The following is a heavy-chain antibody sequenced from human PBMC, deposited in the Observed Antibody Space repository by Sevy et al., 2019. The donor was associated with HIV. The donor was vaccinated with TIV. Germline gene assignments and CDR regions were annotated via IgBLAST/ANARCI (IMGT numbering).Heavy chain of an antibody. CDR3: AKEGTTMVRGVIIKPDNWFDP. CDR2: ISGSGGST. J-gene: IGHJ5*02. V-gene: IGHV3-23*01. CDR1: GFTFSSYW. D-gene: IGHD3-10*01. Sequence: GGSLRLSCAASGFTFSSYWMTWVRQAPGKGLEWVSAISGSGGSTYYADSVKGRFTISRDNSKNTLYLQMNSLRAEDTAVYYCAKEGTTMVRGVIIKPDNWFDPWGQGTLVTVSS.